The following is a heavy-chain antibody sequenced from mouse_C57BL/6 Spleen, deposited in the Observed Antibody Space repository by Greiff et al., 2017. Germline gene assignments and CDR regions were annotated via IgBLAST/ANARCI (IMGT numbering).Heavy chain of an antibody. CDR3: ATLTTVVAEDY. J-gene: IGHJ3*01. CDR2: IDPANGDT. D-gene: IGHD1-1*01. Sequence: EVQLQQPGAELVRPGASVKLSCTASGFHIKDDYMHWVKQRPEQGLEWIGWIDPANGDTEYASKFQGKATITADTSSNTSYLQLSSLTSEDTAVYYCATLTTVVAEDYWGQGTLVTVSA. V-gene: IGHV14-4*01. CDR1: GFHIKDDY.